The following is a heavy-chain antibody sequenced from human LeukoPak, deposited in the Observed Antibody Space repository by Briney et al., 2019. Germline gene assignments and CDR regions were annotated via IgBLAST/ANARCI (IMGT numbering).Heavy chain of an antibody. Sequence: SETLSLTCAVYGGSFSGYYWSWIRQPPGKGLEWIGEINHSGSINYNPSLKSRVTISVETSKNQFSLKLSSVTAADTAVYYCARGDSSGYIFGNWFDPWGQGTLVTVSS. CDR2: INHSGSI. D-gene: IGHD3-22*01. CDR3: ARGDSSGYIFGNWFDP. CDR1: GGSFSGYY. V-gene: IGHV4-34*01. J-gene: IGHJ5*02.